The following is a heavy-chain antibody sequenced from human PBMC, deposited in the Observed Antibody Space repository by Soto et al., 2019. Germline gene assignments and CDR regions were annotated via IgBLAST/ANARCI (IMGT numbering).Heavy chain of an antibody. Sequence: PGGSLRLSCAASGFAFSSYGMNWVRQAPGKGLEWVSSISSSSSYIFYADSVKGRFTISRDNAKTSVFLQMNSLRAEDTAMYYCARGLERPAYWGQGTLVTVSS. D-gene: IGHD1-1*01. CDR1: GFAFSSYG. J-gene: IGHJ4*02. V-gene: IGHV3-21*01. CDR2: ISSSSSYI. CDR3: ARGLERPAY.